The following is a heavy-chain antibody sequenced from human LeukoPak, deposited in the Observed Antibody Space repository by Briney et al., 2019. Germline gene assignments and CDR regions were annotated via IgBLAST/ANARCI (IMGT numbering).Heavy chain of an antibody. D-gene: IGHD2-15*01. J-gene: IGHJ4*02. Sequence: GASVKVSCKASGYTFTSYGISWVRQAPGQGLEWMGWISAYNGNTNYAQKLQGRVTMTTDTSTSTAYMELRSLRSDDTAVYYCAREGSGSYCSGGSCSLAYFDYWGQGTLVTVSS. V-gene: IGHV1-18*01. CDR2: ISAYNGNT. CDR1: GYTFTSYG. CDR3: AREGSGSYCSGGSCSLAYFDY.